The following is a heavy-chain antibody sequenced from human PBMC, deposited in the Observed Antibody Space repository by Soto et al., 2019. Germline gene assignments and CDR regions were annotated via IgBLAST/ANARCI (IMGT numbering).Heavy chain of an antibody. CDR1: GGSISSGGYY. D-gene: IGHD3-10*01. CDR3: ARGVIH. V-gene: IGHV4-31*03. CDR2: IYYSGST. Sequence: TLSLTCTVSGGSISSGGYYWSWIRQHPGKGLEWIGYIYYSGSTSCNPSLKSRLTISVDTSKNKFSLKLSSVTAADTAVYYWARGVIHWGQGTLVTVSS. J-gene: IGHJ4*02.